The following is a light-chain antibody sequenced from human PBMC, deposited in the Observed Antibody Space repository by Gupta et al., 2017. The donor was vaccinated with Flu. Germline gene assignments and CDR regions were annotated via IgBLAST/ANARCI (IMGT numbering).Light chain of an antibody. CDR2: AAS. J-gene: IGKJ2*01. Sequence: DIQMTQSPSSLSASVGDRVTITCRASQSISSYLNWYQQKPGKAPKLLIYAASSLQSGVPSRFSGSGSGTDFTRTISSLKPEDFATYDCQQSYRTRGTCGQGTKLEIK. V-gene: IGKV1-39*01. CDR3: QQSYRTRGT. CDR1: QSISSY.